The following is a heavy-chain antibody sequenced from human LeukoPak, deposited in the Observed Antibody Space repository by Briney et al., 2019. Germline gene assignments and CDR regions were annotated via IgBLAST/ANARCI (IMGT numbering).Heavy chain of an antibody. CDR3: ARGWYYYDSSGYYFDY. CDR2: IYHSGST. D-gene: IGHD3-22*01. V-gene: IGHV4-30-2*01. Sequence: SETLSLTCAVSGGSISSGGYSWSWIRQPPGKGLEWIGYIYHSGSTYYNPSLKSRVTISVDRSKNQFSLKLSSVTAADTAVYYCARGWYYYDSSGYYFDYWGPGTLVTVSS. CDR1: GGSISSGGYS. J-gene: IGHJ4*02.